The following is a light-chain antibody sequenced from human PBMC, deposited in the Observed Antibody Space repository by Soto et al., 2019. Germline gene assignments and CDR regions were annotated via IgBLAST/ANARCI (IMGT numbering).Light chain of an antibody. CDR1: QSVSTD. Sequence: ALAQSPVALSLSPGERATLSCRASQSVSTDLAWYQQKPGQAPRLLIYDASNRATGIPVRFAGSGSGTDFALTISSLEPEDFAVYYCQQYNNWPPYTFGQGTKLEIK. CDR3: QQYNNWPPYT. J-gene: IGKJ2*01. CDR2: DAS. V-gene: IGKV3-11*01.